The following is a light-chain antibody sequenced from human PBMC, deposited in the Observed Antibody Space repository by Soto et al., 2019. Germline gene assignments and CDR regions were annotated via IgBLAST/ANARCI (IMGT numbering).Light chain of an antibody. Sequence: DMVMTQSPATLSVSPGERATLSCRASQSVSSSLAWYQQKPGRSPRLLIYGASTRAIGIPARFSGSGSGTEFTLTISSLQSEDFAVYYCLQYNNWPSFGQGTRLEIK. CDR2: GAS. J-gene: IGKJ5*01. CDR3: LQYNNWPS. CDR1: QSVSSS. V-gene: IGKV3-15*01.